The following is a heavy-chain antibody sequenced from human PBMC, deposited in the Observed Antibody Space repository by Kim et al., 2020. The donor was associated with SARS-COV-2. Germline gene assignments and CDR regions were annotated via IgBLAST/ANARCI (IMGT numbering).Heavy chain of an antibody. V-gene: IGHV3-48*03. D-gene: IGHD2-15*01. J-gene: IGHJ3*02. Sequence: GGSLRLSCAASGFTFSSYEMNWVRQAPGKGLEWVSYISSSGSTIYYADSVKGRFTISRDNAKNSLYLQMNSLRAEDTAVYYCARDFSGGSSARSGGGGITFDIWGQGTMVTVSS. CDR1: GFTFSSYE. CDR2: ISSSGSTI. CDR3: ARDFSGGSSARSGGGGITFDI.